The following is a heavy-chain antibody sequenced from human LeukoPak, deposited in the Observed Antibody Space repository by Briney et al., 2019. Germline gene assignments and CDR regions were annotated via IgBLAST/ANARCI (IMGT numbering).Heavy chain of an antibody. CDR3: ARGRQGAKTRYFDL. CDR1: GIIFSNYA. D-gene: IGHD1-26*01. CDR2: ISSDGGST. J-gene: IGHJ2*01. V-gene: IGHV3-64*01. Sequence: GGSLRLSCAASGIIFSNYAMPWVRQGPGKVLQCISTISSDGGSTYYANSVKGRFTISRDNSKNTLYLQMGSLRAEDMAAYYCARGRQGAKTRYFDLWGRGTRVTVSS.